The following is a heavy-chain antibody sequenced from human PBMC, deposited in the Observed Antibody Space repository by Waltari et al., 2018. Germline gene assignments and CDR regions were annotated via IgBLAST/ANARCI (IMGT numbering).Heavy chain of an antibody. CDR2: ISSDGSGT. CDR3: ARAGSGDYVDY. J-gene: IGHJ4*02. D-gene: IGHD4-17*01. V-gene: IGHV3-74*01. Sequence: EGQLVESGGGFVQPGGSLRLSCTASGFTSGFTFSSYWMHWVRQVPGKGLVWVAHISSDGSGTNYADSVKGRFTISRDNAKNTLYLQMNSLRAEDTAVYYCARAGSGDYVDYWGQGTLVTVSS. CDR1: GFTFSSYW.